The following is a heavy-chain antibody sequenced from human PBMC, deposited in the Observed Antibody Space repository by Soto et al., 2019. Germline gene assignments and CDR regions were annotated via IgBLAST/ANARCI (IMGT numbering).Heavy chain of an antibody. D-gene: IGHD1-26*01. CDR2: ISYDGSNK. V-gene: IGHV3-30-3*01. J-gene: IGHJ3*02. Sequence: QVQLVESGGGVVQPGRSLRLSCAASGFTFSSYAMHWVRQAPGKGLEWVAVISYDGSNKDYADSVKGRFTISRDNSKNTLYLQMNSLRAEDTAVYYCAREGTKIHKKGIVGAGRWAFDIWGQGTMVTVSS. CDR3: AREGTKIHKKGIVGAGRWAFDI. CDR1: GFTFSSYA.